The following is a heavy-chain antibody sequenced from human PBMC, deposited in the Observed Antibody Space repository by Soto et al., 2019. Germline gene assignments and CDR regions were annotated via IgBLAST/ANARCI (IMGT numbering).Heavy chain of an antibody. CDR1: GGSISSYY. V-gene: IGHV4-59*04. D-gene: IGHD5-12*01. CDR2: ISHLEST. CDR3: ARGGGYDSFDY. J-gene: IGHJ4*02. Sequence: SETLSLTCTVSGGSISSYYWSWIRQPPGKGLEWIGYISHLESTYFHPSFKSRLTMSIDRTRNQFSLKLSSVTAADMAVYYCARGGGYDSFDYWGQGVLVTVSS.